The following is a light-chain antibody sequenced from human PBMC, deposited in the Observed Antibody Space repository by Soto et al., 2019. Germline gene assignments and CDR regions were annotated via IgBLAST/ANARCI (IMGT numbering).Light chain of an antibody. Sequence: QSVLTQPPSVSGAPGQRVTISCTGSSSNIGAGHDVHWYQQLPGTAPKLLIYGNSTRPSGVPDRFSGSKSGTSASLAITGLQAEDEADYYCPSYDSSLSGSVFGGGTKL. CDR1: SSNIGAGHD. CDR3: PSYDSSLSGSV. J-gene: IGLJ2*01. CDR2: GNS. V-gene: IGLV1-40*01.